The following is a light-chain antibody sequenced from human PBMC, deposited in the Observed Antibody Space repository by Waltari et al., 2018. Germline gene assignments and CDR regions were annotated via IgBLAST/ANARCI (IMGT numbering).Light chain of an antibody. Sequence: QSVLTQPPSASGTLGQRVTISCSGTISNIGTNAVNWYQQPPQSAPKLLVYYKNQRPSGVPDRFSASKSGTSASLVISGLQSEDEADYYCAAWDDSVTGVVFGGGTKLTVL. CDR2: YKN. V-gene: IGLV1-44*01. J-gene: IGLJ3*02. CDR1: ISNIGTNA. CDR3: AAWDDSVTGVV.